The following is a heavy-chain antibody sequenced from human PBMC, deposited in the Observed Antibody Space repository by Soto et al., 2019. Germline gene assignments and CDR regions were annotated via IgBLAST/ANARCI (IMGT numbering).Heavy chain of an antibody. D-gene: IGHD1-1*01. CDR3: ARSGLPLIEILDY. V-gene: IGHV3-11*01. CDR2: INPRGETR. J-gene: IGHJ4*01. CDR1: GFTFSYYY. Sequence: PGGSLRLSCAASGFTFSYYYMNWIRQAPGQGLEWLSFINPRGETRYIADSIRGRFTFSRDNARRSLYVQMNSLRAEDTAVYYCARSGLPLIEILDYWGHGTLVTVSS.